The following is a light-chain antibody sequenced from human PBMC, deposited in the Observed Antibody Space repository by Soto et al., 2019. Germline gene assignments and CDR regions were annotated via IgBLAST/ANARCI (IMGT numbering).Light chain of an antibody. CDR3: QQYNDYLGT. CDR1: QSISSW. J-gene: IGKJ1*01. Sequence: DIQMTQSPSTLSASVGDRVTITCRASQSISSWLAWYQQKPGKAPKLLIYKASSLESGVPSRFSGSGSGTEFTLTISSLQPVDFATYYCQQYNDYLGTFGQGTKVEIK. V-gene: IGKV1-5*03. CDR2: KAS.